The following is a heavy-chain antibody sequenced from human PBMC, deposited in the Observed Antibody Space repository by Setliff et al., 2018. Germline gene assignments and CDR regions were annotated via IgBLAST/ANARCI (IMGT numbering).Heavy chain of an antibody. D-gene: IGHD3-22*01. CDR3: ATRLYDSSGYQDLGY. Sequence: GASVKVSCKVSGYTLTELSRHWVRQAPGEGLEWMGGFDPEDGETIYAQKFQGRVTMTEDTSTDTAYMELSSLRSEDTAVYYCATRLYDSSGYQDLGYWGQGTLVTVSS. V-gene: IGHV1-24*01. CDR1: GYTLTELS. CDR2: FDPEDGET. J-gene: IGHJ4*02.